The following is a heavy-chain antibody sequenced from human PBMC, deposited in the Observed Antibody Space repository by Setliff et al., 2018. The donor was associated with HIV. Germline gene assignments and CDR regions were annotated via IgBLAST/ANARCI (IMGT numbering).Heavy chain of an antibody. D-gene: IGHD1-26*01. J-gene: IGHJ3*01. V-gene: IGHV1-69*05. CDR3: ATEGAGGSYQRASALDL. CDR2: MMTIFSAT. Sequence: GASVKVSCKSSAGSYSIFAINWVRQAPGQGLEWMGGMMTIFSATNYARKFQGRVTITTDESMGTAYMELSNLRSEDTAVYYCATEGAGGSYQRASALDLWGQGTMVTVSS. CDR1: AGSYSIFA.